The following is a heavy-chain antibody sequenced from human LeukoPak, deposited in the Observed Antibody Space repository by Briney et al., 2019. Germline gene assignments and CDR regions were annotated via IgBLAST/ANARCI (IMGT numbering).Heavy chain of an antibody. CDR1: GYTFTSYG. Sequence: ASMKVSCKASGYTFTSYGISWVRQAPGQGLEWMGWIRAYNGNTDYAQKLQDRDTVTTDTSTSTAYMELRSLRSDDTAVYYCARVVVPAAMGYYYYMDVWGKGTTVTVSS. V-gene: IGHV1-18*01. J-gene: IGHJ6*03. CDR3: ARVVVPAAMGYYYYMDV. CDR2: IRAYNGNT. D-gene: IGHD2-2*01.